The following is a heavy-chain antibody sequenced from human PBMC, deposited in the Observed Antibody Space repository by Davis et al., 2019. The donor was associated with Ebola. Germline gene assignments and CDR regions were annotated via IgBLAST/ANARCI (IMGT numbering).Heavy chain of an antibody. CDR1: GFTFSSYA. J-gene: IGHJ4*02. CDR2: ISGSGGST. V-gene: IGHV3-23*01. Sequence: GESLKIPCAAPGFTFSSYAMSWVRQAPGKGLEWVSAISGSGGSTYYADSVKGRFTISRDNSKNTLYLQMNSLRAEDTAVYYCAKAGSLGYWGQGTLVTVSS. D-gene: IGHD1-26*01. CDR3: AKAGSLGY.